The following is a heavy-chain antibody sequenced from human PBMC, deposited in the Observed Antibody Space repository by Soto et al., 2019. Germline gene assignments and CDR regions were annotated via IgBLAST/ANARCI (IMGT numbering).Heavy chain of an antibody. CDR2: ILPIFGTA. CDR3: AESTSTIVRGVIPHFDY. V-gene: IGHV1-69*01. Sequence: QVQLVQSGAEVKKPGSSVKVSCKASGGTFSSYAISWVRQAPGQGLEWMGGILPIFGTANYAQKFQGRVTITADESTSTAYMELSSLRSEDTAVYYCAESTSTIVRGVIPHFDYWGQGTLVTVSS. D-gene: IGHD3-10*01. CDR1: GGTFSSYA. J-gene: IGHJ4*02.